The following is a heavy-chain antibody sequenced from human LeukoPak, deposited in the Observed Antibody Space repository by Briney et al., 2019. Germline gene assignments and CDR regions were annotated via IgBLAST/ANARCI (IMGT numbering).Heavy chain of an antibody. D-gene: IGHD3-10*01. V-gene: IGHV3-15*01. CDR3: AKDLYGSGSSNNWFDP. CDR1: GFTFSNAW. J-gene: IGHJ5*02. CDR2: IKSKTDGGTT. Sequence: GGSLRLSCAASGFTFSNAWMSWVRQAPGKGLEWVGRIKSKTDGGTTDYAAPVKGRFTISRDDSKNTLYLQMNSLRAEDTAVYYCAKDLYGSGSSNNWFDPWGQGTLVTVSS.